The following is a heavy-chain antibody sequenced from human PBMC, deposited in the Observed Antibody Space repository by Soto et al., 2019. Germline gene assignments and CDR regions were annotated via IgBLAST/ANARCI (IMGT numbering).Heavy chain of an antibody. CDR1: GYTFTRYG. Sequence: QVQLVQSGAEVKNPGASVKVSCKASGYTFTRYGIGWARQAPGQGLEWMGWINTYNGNTNYAQNVQGRVTLTTDTSTSTAYMEXRXLRSNDTAIYYCAMVDVYVTPSPQDVWGQGTTVIVSS. J-gene: IGHJ6*02. V-gene: IGHV1-18*01. CDR3: AMVDVYVTPSPQDV. D-gene: IGHD3-16*01. CDR2: INTYNGNT.